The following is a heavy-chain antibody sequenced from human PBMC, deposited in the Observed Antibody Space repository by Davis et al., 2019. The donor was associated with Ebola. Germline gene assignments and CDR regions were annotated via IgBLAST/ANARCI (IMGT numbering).Heavy chain of an antibody. D-gene: IGHD3-3*01. CDR3: ARGGDFWSGTYYYYYGMDV. CDR1: GGSISSYY. CDR2: IYYSGST. J-gene: IGHJ6*02. V-gene: IGHV4-59*01. Sequence: SETLSLTCTVSGGSISSYYWSWIRQPPGKGLEWIGYIYYSGSTNYNPSLKSRVTISVDTSKNQFSLKLSSVTAADTAVYYCARGGDFWSGTYYYYYGMDVWGQGTTVTVSS.